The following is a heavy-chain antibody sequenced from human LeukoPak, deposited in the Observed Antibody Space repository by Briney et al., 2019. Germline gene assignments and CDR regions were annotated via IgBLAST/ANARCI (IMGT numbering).Heavy chain of an antibody. CDR3: ARSIGYCSGGSCYGGYYFDY. J-gene: IGHJ4*02. Sequence: SETLSLTCTVSGGSISSYYWSWIRQPPGKGLEWIGYIYYSGSTNYNPSLKSRITISVDTSKNQFSLKLSSVTAADTAVYYCARSIGYCSGGSCYGGYYFDYWGQGTLVTVSS. CDR2: IYYSGST. D-gene: IGHD2-15*01. CDR1: GGSISSYY. V-gene: IGHV4-59*01.